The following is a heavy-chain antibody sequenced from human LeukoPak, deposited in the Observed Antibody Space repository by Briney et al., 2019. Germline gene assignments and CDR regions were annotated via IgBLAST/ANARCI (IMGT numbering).Heavy chain of an antibody. CDR2: ISAYNGNT. Sequence: VKVSCKASGYPFTSYGISWVRQAPGQGLEWMGWISAYNGNTNYAQKLQGRVTMTTDTSTSTAYMELRSLRSDDTAVYYCARDSYSSGWHPMGYWGQGTLVTVSS. V-gene: IGHV1-18*01. D-gene: IGHD6-19*01. J-gene: IGHJ4*02. CDR3: ARDSYSSGWHPMGY. CDR1: GYPFTSYG.